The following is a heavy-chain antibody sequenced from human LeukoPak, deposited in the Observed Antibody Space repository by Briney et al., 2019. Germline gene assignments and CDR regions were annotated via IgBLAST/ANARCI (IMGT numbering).Heavy chain of an antibody. V-gene: IGHV1-46*01. J-gene: IGHJ4*02. D-gene: IGHD3-9*01. CDR1: GYSFTNYY. CDR2: INPSGGST. CDR3: ARDQGLTGYFVY. Sequence: ASVTVSCKTSGYSFTNYYMHWVRQAPGQGLEWMGIINPSGGSTNYAQKFQGRVTMTRDTSTSTVYMELSSLRSEDTAVYYCARDQGLTGYFVYWGQGTLVTVSS.